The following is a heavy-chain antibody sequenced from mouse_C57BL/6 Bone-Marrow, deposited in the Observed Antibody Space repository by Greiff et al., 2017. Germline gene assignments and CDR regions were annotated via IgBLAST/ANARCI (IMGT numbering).Heavy chain of an antibody. J-gene: IGHJ3*01. CDR3: RSHPYYYGSPWYAY. D-gene: IGHD1-1*01. CDR1: GFTFSNYW. V-gene: IGHV6-3*01. Sequence: EVKVEESGGGLVQPGGSMKLSCVASGFTFSNYWMNWVRQSPEKGLEWVAQIRLKSDNYATHYAESVKGRFTISRDDSKSSVYLQMNKLRDEDTGIYYCRSHPYYYGSPWYAYWGQGTLVTVSA. CDR2: IRLKSDNYAT.